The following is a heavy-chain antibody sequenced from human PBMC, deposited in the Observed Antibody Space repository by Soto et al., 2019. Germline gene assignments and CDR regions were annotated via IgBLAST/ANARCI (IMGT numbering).Heavy chain of an antibody. V-gene: IGHV2-5*04. CDR1: GLSVTTSGEG. Sequence: PAQPLTLPCIFSGLSVTTSGEGRGWIREPTGEALEWLGFIYWLGNTRYRPSLKSRLTHTKDTSKNQVVLTRTNMDPLENTPKYCVKGVNCRSDGSLESWGQGTLVTVSS. CDR2: IYWLGNT. J-gene: IGHJ5*01. CDR3: VKGVNCRSDGSLES. D-gene: IGHD3-10*01.